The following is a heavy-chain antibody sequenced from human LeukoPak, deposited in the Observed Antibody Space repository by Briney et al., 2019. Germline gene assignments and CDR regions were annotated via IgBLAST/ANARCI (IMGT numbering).Heavy chain of an antibody. Sequence: PGGSLRLSCAASGFTVTNYYMSWVRQAPGKGLEWASVIYSGGDTFHADSVKGRFTLSRDNSKNILYLQMNSLRAEDTAVYYCARGGRITMIVVVTFLRNWGQGTLVTVSS. CDR1: GFTVTNYY. J-gene: IGHJ4*02. D-gene: IGHD3-22*01. CDR2: IYSGGDT. CDR3: ARGGRITMIVVVTFLRN. V-gene: IGHV3-66*01.